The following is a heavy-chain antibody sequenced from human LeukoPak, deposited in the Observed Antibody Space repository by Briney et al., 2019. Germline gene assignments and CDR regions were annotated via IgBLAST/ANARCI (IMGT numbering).Heavy chain of an antibody. V-gene: IGHV4-59*01. CDR2: IYYSGST. CDR1: GGSISSYY. CDR3: ARVGRRDGYNYDVRAFDI. D-gene: IGHD5-24*01. Sequence: SETLSLTCTVSGGSISSYYWSWIRQPPVKGLEWIGYIYYSGSTNYNPSLKSRVTISVDTSKNQFSLTLSSVTAADTAVYYCARVGRRDGYNYDVRAFDIWGQGTMVTVSS. J-gene: IGHJ3*02.